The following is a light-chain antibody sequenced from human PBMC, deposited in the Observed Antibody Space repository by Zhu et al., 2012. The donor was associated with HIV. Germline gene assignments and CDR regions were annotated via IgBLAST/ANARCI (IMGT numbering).Light chain of an antibody. J-gene: IGKJ3*01. CDR1: QSVSSSY. Sequence: EIVLTQSPGTLSLSPGERATLSCRASQSVSSSYLAWYQQKPGQAPRLLIYGASGRATGIPDRFSGSGSGTDFSLTISRLEPEDFAVYYCHQYGRPPFTFGPGTKVDIK. V-gene: IGKV3-20*01. CDR2: GAS. CDR3: HQYGRPPFT.